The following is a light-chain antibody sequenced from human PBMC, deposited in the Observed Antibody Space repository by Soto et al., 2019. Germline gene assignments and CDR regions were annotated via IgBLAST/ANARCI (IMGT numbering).Light chain of an antibody. Sequence: QTVVTQEPSFSVSPGGTVTLTCGLCSGSVSTSYYPSWYQQTPGQTPRTLIYNTNSRSSGVPDRFSGSILGNKAALTITGAQADDESDYYCVLYMGSGSVVFGGGTKLTVL. V-gene: IGLV8-61*01. CDR3: VLYMGSGSVV. J-gene: IGLJ2*01. CDR1: SGSVSTSYY. CDR2: NTN.